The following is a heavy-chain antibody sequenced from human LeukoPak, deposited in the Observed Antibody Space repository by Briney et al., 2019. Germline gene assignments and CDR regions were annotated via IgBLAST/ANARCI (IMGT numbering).Heavy chain of an antibody. D-gene: IGHD2-15*01. J-gene: IGHJ1*01. CDR2: ISAYNGNT. Sequence: ASVKVSCKASGYTFTSYGISWVRQAPGQGLEWMGWISAYNGNTNYAQKLQGRVTMTTDTSASTAYMELRSLRSDDTAVYYCASIVVSVEYLHLWGQGTLVTVSS. CDR3: ASIVVSVEYLHL. V-gene: IGHV1-18*01. CDR1: GYTFTSYG.